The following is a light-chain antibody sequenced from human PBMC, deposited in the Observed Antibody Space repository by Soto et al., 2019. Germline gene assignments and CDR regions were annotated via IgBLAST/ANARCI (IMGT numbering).Light chain of an antibody. V-gene: IGKV3-20*01. J-gene: IGKJ1*01. CDR3: QQYGSSPPT. CDR2: GAS. CDR1: QSVGNNY. Sequence: EIVLTQSPGTLSLSPGGRATLSCRASQSVGNNYLTWYHQKPGQAPRLLIYGASSRATGIPDRFSGSGSGTDFTLTISRLEPEDFAVYYCQQYGSSPPTFGQGTKVEI.